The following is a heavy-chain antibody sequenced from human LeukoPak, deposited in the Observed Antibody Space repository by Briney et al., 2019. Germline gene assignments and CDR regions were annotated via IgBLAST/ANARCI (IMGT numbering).Heavy chain of an antibody. CDR3: ARSENAKCDY. J-gene: IGHJ4*02. V-gene: IGHV4-39*07. Sequence: SETLSLTCSVSGDSISSSFYYWVWIRQPPGKGREWIGSMYYGANTYYNASHKSSVTISADTSNILFSLNRHSVTAADTGVYYCARSENAKCDYWGQGTLVTVSS. CDR1: GDSISSSFYY. D-gene: IGHD1-1*01. CDR2: MYYGANT.